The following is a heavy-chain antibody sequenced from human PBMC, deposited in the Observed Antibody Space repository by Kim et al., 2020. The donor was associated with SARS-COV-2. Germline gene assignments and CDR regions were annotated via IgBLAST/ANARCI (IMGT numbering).Heavy chain of an antibody. V-gene: IGHV1-3*01. CDR3: ARGYGSGSFETGY. Sequence: YSQNFQGRVTITRDTSASTAYMELSSLKSEDTAVYYCARGYGSGSFETGYWGQGTLVTVSS. J-gene: IGHJ4*02. D-gene: IGHD3-10*01.